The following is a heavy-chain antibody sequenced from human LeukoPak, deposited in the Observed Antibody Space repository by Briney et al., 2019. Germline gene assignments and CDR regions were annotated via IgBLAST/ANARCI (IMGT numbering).Heavy chain of an antibody. D-gene: IGHD3-9*01. CDR2: ICGSGGST. V-gene: IGHV3-23*01. CDR3: ARGQGARGYFDWFPFDDAFDI. J-gene: IGHJ3*02. CDR1: GFTFSSYA. Sequence: PGGSLRLSCAASGFTFSSYAMYWVRQAPGKGLEWVSAICGSGGSTYYADSVKGRFTTSRDNSKNTLYLQMNSLRAEDTAVYYCARGQGARGYFDWFPFDDAFDIWGQGTMVTVSS.